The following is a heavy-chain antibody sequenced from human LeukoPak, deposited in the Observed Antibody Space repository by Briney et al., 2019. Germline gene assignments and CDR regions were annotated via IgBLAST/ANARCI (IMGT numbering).Heavy chain of an antibody. CDR3: ATYDFWSGYSMDV. J-gene: IGHJ6*03. Sequence: GGSLRLSCAASGFTVSSNYMNWVRQAPGKGLEWVSSISSSSSYIYYADSVKGRFTISRDNAKNSLYLQMNSLRAEDTAVYYCATYDFWSGYSMDVWGKGTTVTVSS. V-gene: IGHV3-21*01. CDR2: ISSSSSYI. CDR1: GFTVSSNY. D-gene: IGHD3-3*01.